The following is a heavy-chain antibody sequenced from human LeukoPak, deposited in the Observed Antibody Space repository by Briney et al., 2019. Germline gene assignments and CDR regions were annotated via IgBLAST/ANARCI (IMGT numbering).Heavy chain of an antibody. CDR3: VGDYGDAQIDY. CDR1: GYTLTELS. J-gene: IGHJ4*02. CDR2: IYSGGST. V-gene: IGHV3-53*01. Sequence: SCKVSGYTLTELSMHWVRQAPGKGLEWVSVIYSGGSTYYADSVKGRFTISRDNSKNTLYLQMNSLRAEDTAVYYCVGDYGDAQIDYWGQGTLVTVSS. D-gene: IGHD4-17*01.